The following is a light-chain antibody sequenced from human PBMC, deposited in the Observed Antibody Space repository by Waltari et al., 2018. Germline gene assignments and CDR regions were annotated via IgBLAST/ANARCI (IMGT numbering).Light chain of an antibody. CDR3: CSYASSSTLL. J-gene: IGLJ2*01. CDR1: SSDVGNYNL. V-gene: IGLV2-23*02. Sequence: QSALTQPASVSGSPGQSITISCTGTSSDVGNYNLVSRYQQHPGKAPKLMIYEVAKRPSGVSNRFSGSKSGNTASLTISGLQAEDEADYFCCSYASSSTLLFGGGTKVTVL. CDR2: EVA.